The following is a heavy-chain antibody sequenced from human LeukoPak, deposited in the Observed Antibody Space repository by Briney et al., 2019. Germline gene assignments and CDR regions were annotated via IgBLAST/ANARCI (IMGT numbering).Heavy chain of an antibody. D-gene: IGHD6-19*01. CDR2: ISYDGSNK. CDR1: GFTFSSYG. V-gene: IGHV3-30*18. CDR3: AKDVAHIAVTGTDWFDP. J-gene: IGHJ5*02. Sequence: GGSLRLSCAASGFTFSSYGMHWVRQAPGKGLEWVAVISYDGSNKYYADSVKGRFTISRDNSKNTLYLQMNSLRAEDTAVYYCAKDVAHIAVTGTDWFDPGGQGTQVTVSS.